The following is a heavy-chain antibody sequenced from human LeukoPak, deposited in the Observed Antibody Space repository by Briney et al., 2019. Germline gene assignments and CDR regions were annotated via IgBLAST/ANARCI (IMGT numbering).Heavy chain of an antibody. V-gene: IGHV3-21*01. CDR3: ARQTVIVAMINHFDY. D-gene: IGHD5-12*01. J-gene: IGHJ4*02. Sequence: GGSLRLSCAASGFTFSSYSMNWVRQAPGKGLEWVSSISSSSSYIYYADSVKGRFTISRDNAKNSLYLQMNSLRAEDTAVYYCARQTVIVAMINHFDYWGQGTLVTVSS. CDR2: ISSSSSYI. CDR1: GFTFSSYS.